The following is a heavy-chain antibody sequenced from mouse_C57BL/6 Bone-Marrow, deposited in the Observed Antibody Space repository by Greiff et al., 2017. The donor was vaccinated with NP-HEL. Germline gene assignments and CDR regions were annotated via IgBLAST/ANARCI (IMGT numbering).Heavy chain of an antibody. V-gene: IGHV1-61*01. J-gene: IGHJ1*03. D-gene: IGHD2-2*01. CDR3: ARGSYYGYDEGFWYFDV. CDR1: GYTFTSYW. CDR2: IYPSDSET. Sequence: QVQLKQPGAELVRPGSSVKLSCKASGYTFTSYWMDWVKQRPGQGLEWIGNIYPSDSETPYNQKFKDKATLTVDKSSSTAYMQLSSLTSEDSAVDYCARGSYYGYDEGFWYFDVWGTGTTVTVSS.